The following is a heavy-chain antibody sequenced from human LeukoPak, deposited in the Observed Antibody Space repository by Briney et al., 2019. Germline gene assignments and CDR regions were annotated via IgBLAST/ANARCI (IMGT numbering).Heavy chain of an antibody. J-gene: IGHJ4*02. D-gene: IGHD1-26*01. CDR3: AKNINSARYFDN. CDR2: LGGSGGST. CDR1: AFTFSSFA. Sequence: PGGSLRLSCAASAFTFSSFAMSWVRQAPGKGLKWVSTLGGSGGSTFYADSVRGRFSISRDNSKNTLYLHLNSLRAEDTAVYYCAKNINSARYFDNWGRGTLVTVSS. V-gene: IGHV3-23*01.